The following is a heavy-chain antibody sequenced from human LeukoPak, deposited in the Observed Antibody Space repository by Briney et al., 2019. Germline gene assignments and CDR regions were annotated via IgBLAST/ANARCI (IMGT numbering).Heavy chain of an antibody. CDR1: GFTFSSYW. CDR3: ASPILTGYYKSDY. V-gene: IGHV3-74*01. Sequence: GGSLRLSCAASGFTFSSYWMHWVRQAPGKGLVWVSRINSDGSSTSYADSVKGRFTISRDNAKNTLYLQMNSLRAEDTAVYYCASPILTGYYKSDYWGQGILVTVSS. CDR2: INSDGSST. D-gene: IGHD3-9*01. J-gene: IGHJ4*02.